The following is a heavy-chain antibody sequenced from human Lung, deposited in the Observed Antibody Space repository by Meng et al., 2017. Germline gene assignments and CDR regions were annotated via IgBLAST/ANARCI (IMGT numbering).Heavy chain of an antibody. D-gene: IGHD3-16*01. V-gene: IGHV4-61*08. J-gene: IGHJ4*02. Sequence: LVQLGAGVVRPAESLSLTCIVSGDSVSSCGYYWRWQPQPQGQGLEWIVDVYFSGSTKSNPSLKSRITISMATSKNQFLLQLKPGSAADAAAYYCGRRGTVGDLGYWGPGTLVTVSS. CDR1: GDSVSSCGYY. CDR2: VYFSGST. CDR3: GRRGTVGDLGY.